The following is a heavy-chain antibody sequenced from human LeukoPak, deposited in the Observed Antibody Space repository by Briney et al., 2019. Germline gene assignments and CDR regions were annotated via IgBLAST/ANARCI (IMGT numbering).Heavy chain of an antibody. CDR2: INTNTGNP. Sequence: GASVKVSCKASGYTFTSYDINWVRQATGQGLEWMGWINTNTGNPTYAQGFTGRFVFSLDTSVSTAYLQISSLKAEDTAVYYCARGVWQLVDYWGQGTVVTVSS. CDR1: GYTFTSYD. CDR3: ARGVWQLVDY. V-gene: IGHV7-4-1*02. D-gene: IGHD6-13*01. J-gene: IGHJ4*02.